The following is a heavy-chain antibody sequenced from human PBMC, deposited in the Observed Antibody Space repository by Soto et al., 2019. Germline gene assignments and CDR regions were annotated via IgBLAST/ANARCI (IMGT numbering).Heavy chain of an antibody. V-gene: IGHV3-23*01. CDR3: ARRGKYYYDS. CDR2: ITNSGGGT. J-gene: IGHJ4*02. Sequence: EVQLLESGGGLVQPGGSLRLSCAASGFTFNIYAMSWVRQAPGKGLEYVSSITNSGGGTYYADSVKGRFTISRDNSKDTLYLQMNSQRAEDTATYYCARRGKYYYDSWGQGTLVTVSS. D-gene: IGHD6-13*01. CDR1: GFTFNIYA.